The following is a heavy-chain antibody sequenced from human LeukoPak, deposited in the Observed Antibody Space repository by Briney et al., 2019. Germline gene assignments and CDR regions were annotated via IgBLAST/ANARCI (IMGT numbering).Heavy chain of an antibody. V-gene: IGHV3-30-3*01. CDR1: GFTFSSYR. CDR2: ISYDGSNK. CDR3: ARAKSFRVYYDFWSGYNYFDY. D-gene: IGHD3-3*01. Sequence: GGSLRLSCAASGFTFSSYRMHWVRQAPGKGLEWVAVISYDGSNKYYADSVKGRFTISRDNSKNTLYLQMNSLRAEDTAVYYCARAKSFRVYYDFWSGYNYFDYWGQGTLVTVSS. J-gene: IGHJ4*02.